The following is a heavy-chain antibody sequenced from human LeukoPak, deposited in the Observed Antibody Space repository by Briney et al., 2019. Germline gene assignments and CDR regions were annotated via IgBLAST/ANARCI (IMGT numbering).Heavy chain of an antibody. CDR2: ISGSGGST. CDR3: AKDRGYDILTGYYYYYYGMDV. D-gene: IGHD3-9*01. V-gene: IGHV3-23*01. CDR1: GFTFSSYA. J-gene: IGHJ6*02. Sequence: GRSLRLSCAASGFTFSSYAMSWVRQAPGKGLGWVSAISGSGGSTYYADSVKGRFTISRDNSKNTLYLQMNSLRAEDTAVYYCAKDRGYDILTGYYYYYYGMDVWGQGTTVTVSS.